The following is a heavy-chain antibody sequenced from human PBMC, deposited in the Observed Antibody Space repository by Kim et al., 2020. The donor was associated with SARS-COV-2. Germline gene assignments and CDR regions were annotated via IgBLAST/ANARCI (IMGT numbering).Heavy chain of an antibody. J-gene: IGHJ5*02. Sequence: KFQGRVTITADESTSTAYMELSSLRSEDTAVYYCARDQETAMVAGNWFDPWGQGTLVTVSS. CDR3: ARDQETAMVAGNWFDP. V-gene: IGHV1-69*01. D-gene: IGHD5-18*01.